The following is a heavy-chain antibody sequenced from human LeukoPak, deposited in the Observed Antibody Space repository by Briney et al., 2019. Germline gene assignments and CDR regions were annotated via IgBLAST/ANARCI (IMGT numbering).Heavy chain of an antibody. J-gene: IGHJ4*02. CDR2: IYHSGST. CDR3: ARDRIAVAGRRGVDY. Sequence: SETLSLTCAVSSYSISSGYYWGWIRQPPGKGLEWIGSIYHSGSTYYNPSLKSRVTISVDTSKNQFSLKLSSVTAADTAVYYCARDRIAVAGRRGVDYWGQGTLVTVSS. CDR1: SYSISSGYY. V-gene: IGHV4-38-2*02. D-gene: IGHD6-19*01.